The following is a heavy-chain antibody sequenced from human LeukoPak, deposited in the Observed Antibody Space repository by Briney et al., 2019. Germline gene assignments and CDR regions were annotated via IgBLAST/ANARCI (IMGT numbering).Heavy chain of an antibody. CDR1: GYIFTDYY. J-gene: IGHJ6*02. CDR2: INPNTGGT. CDR3: ACLYQWQVSYYSHGMDV. Sequence: ASVKVSCKASGYIFTDYYIHWVRQAPGQGLEWMGRINPNTGGTNYAQRFQGRVTLTRDTSITTAYMELSSLRSDDTAIYYCACLYQWQVSYYSHGMDVWGQGTTVTVSS. D-gene: IGHD6-19*01. V-gene: IGHV1-2*06.